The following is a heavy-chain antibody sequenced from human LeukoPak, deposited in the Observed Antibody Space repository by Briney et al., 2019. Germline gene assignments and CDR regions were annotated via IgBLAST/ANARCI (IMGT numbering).Heavy chain of an antibody. CDR2: IKQDGSEK. V-gene: IGHV3-7*01. D-gene: IGHD3-16*01. J-gene: IGHJ4*02. Sequence: PGGSLRLSCAASGFTFSSYWMSWVRQAPGKGLEWVANIKQDGSEKYCVDSVKGRFTISRDNAKDSLFLQMNSLRTEDTGVYYCARDSYGWHDRWDYWGLGTQVIVSS. CDR1: GFTFSSYW. CDR3: ARDSYGWHDRWDY.